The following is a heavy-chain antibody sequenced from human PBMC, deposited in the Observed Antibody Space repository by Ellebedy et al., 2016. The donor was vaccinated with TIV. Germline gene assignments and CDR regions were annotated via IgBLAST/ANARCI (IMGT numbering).Heavy chain of an antibody. D-gene: IGHD6-13*01. CDR3: ARVYSRFDPAAV. CDR2: INSDGSST. CDR1: GFTFSSYW. Sequence: GGSLRLXCAASGFTFSSYWMHWVRQAPGKGLVWVSRINSDGSSTSYADSVEGRFTISRDNPKKKLFLQMSDLGADDTAVYYCARVYSRFDPAAVWGQGTTVTVSS. J-gene: IGHJ6*02. V-gene: IGHV3-74*01.